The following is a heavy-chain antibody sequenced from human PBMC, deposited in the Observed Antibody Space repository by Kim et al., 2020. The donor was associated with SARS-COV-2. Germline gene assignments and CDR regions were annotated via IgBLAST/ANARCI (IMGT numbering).Heavy chain of an antibody. CDR2: TSYDGSRE. J-gene: IGHJ6*01. CDR3: AREWDKLQFRHYYYYGM. Sequence: GGSLRLSCAASGFTFSSYSLHWVRQTPEKGLEWVALTSYDGSRELYGDSVKGRFTVSRDNSKNTLYLHMNSLRHEDTGVYYCAREWDKLQFRHYYYYGM. CDR1: GFTFSSYS. D-gene: IGHD3-3*01. V-gene: IGHV3-30*04.